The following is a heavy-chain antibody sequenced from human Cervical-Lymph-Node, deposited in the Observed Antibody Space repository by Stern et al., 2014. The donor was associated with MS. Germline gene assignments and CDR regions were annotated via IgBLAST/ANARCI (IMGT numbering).Heavy chain of an antibody. V-gene: IGHV4-59*02. J-gene: IGHJ2*01. CDR1: GGPVSDYY. D-gene: IGHD2-21*02. Sequence: QVQLQESGTGLVKPSETLSLTCTVSGGPVSDYYWTWIRQRPGKGLEWIGYISHPGTTNYNPSPHRRLTITLDTPPHQVSLPLRTVTAADTAVYYCARDPSTTASDWFFDLWGRGSLVTVSS. CDR3: ARDPSTTASDWFFDL. CDR2: ISHPGTT.